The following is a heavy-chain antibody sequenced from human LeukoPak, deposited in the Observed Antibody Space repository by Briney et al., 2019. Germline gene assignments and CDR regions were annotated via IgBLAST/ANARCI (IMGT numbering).Heavy chain of an antibody. CDR3: AGYQLPMGWFDP. CDR2: IYHSGST. CDR1: GYSISSGYY. Sequence: SETLSLTCAVSGYSISSGYYWGWIRQPPGKGLEWIGSIYHSGSTYYNPSLKSRVTISVGTSKNQFSLKLSSVTAADTAVYYCAGYQLPMGWFDPWGQGTLVTVSS. J-gene: IGHJ5*02. D-gene: IGHD2-2*01. V-gene: IGHV4-38-2*01.